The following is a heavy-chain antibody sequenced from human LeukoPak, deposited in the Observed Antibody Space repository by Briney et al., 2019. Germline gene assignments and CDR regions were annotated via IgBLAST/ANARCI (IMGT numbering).Heavy chain of an antibody. CDR3: ARENKGGTSISSHIYYFDY. J-gene: IGHJ4*02. CDR2: INPNSGGT. V-gene: IGHV1-2*02. CDR1: GYTFTGYY. D-gene: IGHD1-14*01. Sequence: ASVKVSCKASGYTFTGYYMHWVRQAPGQGLEWMGWINPNSGGTNFAQKFQGRVTMTRDTSISTAYMELSRLRSDDTAVYYCARENKGGTSISSHIYYFDYWGQGTLVTVSS.